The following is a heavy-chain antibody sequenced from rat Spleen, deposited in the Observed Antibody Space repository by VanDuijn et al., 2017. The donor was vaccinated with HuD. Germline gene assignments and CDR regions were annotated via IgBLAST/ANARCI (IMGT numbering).Heavy chain of an antibody. J-gene: IGHJ4*01. CDR2: IIYDGGRT. V-gene: IGHV5-7*01. CDR3: TRGYVMDA. CDR1: GFTLSDYN. Sequence: EVQLVESGGGLVQPGRSLKLSCAASGFTLSDYNMAWVRQAPRKGLEWVATIIYDGGRTYYRDSVKGRFTISRDNAKNTQYLQMDSLRSEDTATYYCTRGYVMDAWGQGASVTVSS.